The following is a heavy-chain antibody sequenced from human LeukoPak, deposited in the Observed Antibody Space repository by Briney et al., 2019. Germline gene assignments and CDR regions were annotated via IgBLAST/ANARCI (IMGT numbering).Heavy chain of an antibody. Sequence: PGGSLRLSCAASGFTLRSYAMSWVRQAPGKGLEWVSAISSSGGSTYYADSVKGRFTISRDNSKNTLYLQMNSLRAEDTAVYYCAKDFSPPVAKLWGQGTLVTVSS. D-gene: IGHD5-12*01. V-gene: IGHV3-23*01. J-gene: IGHJ4*01. CDR2: ISSSGGST. CDR3: AKDFSPPVAKL. CDR1: GFTLRSYA.